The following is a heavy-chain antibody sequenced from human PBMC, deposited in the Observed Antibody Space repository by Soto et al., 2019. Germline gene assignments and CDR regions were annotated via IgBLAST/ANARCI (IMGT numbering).Heavy chain of an antibody. CDR3: ARFHTIFGVVPSS. CDR1: GGSFSGYY. J-gene: IGHJ5*02. CDR2: INHSGST. Sequence: QVQLQQWGAGLLKPSETLSLTCAVYGGSFSGYYWSWIRQPPGKGLEWIGEINHSGSTNYNPSLTSRATISVDTSKNQCSLKLSSVTAAGTAVYYCARFHTIFGVVPSSWGQGTLVTVSS. D-gene: IGHD3-3*01. V-gene: IGHV4-34*01.